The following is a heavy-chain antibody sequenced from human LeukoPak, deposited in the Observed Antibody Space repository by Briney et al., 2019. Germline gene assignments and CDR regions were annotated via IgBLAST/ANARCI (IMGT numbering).Heavy chain of an antibody. J-gene: IGHJ4*02. D-gene: IGHD6-6*01. Sequence: SETLSLTCTVSGGSISSGGYYWSWIRQHPGKGLEWIGYIYYSGSTNYNPSLKSRVTISVDTSKNQFSLKLSSVTAADTAVYYCARQYSSSWGGVYYFDYWGQGTLVTVSS. V-gene: IGHV4-61*08. CDR3: ARQYSSSWGGVYYFDY. CDR2: IYYSGST. CDR1: GGSISSGGYY.